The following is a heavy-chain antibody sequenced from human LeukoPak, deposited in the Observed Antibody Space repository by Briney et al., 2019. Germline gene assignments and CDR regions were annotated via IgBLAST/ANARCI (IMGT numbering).Heavy chain of an antibody. CDR1: GFTFSSYA. V-gene: IGHV3-30-3*01. J-gene: IGHJ6*02. CDR3: ARDALFYYYYGMDV. CDR2: ISHDGSNK. Sequence: GGSLRLSCAASGFTFSSYAMHWVRQAPGKGLEWVAVISHDGSNKYYADSVKGRFTISRDNSKNTLYLQMNSLRAEDTAVYYCARDALFYYYYGMDVWGQGTTVTVSS.